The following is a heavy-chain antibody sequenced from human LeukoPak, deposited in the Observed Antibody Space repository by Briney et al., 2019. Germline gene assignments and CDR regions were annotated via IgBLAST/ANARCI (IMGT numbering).Heavy chain of an antibody. CDR3: AKETWGLLSLDY. D-gene: IGHD2-15*01. CDR2: LRNDGRNK. J-gene: IGHJ4*02. V-gene: IGHV3-30*02. Sequence: PGGSLRLSCAASGFSFSNYGMHWVRQAPGKGLEWVAFLRNDGRNKFYADSVKGRFTISRDNSENTLYLQMNSLRAEDTAVYYCAKETWGLLSLDYWGQGALVTVSS. CDR1: GFSFSNYG.